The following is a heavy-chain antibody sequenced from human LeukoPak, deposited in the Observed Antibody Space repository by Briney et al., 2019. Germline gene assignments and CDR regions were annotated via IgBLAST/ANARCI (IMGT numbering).Heavy chain of an antibody. CDR2: IYYSGSP. CDR1: GGSISNNNYY. CDR3: ARGRALGYCSSTSCYRGPSYYYYGMDV. V-gene: IGHV4-39*01. D-gene: IGHD2-2*01. J-gene: IGHJ6*02. Sequence: PSETLSLTCTVSGGSISNNNYYWAWIRQPPGKGLECIGSIYYSGSPYYNPSLKSRVTISVDTSKNQYSLKLSSVTAADTAVYYCARGRALGYCSSTSCYRGPSYYYYGMDVWGQGTTVTVSS.